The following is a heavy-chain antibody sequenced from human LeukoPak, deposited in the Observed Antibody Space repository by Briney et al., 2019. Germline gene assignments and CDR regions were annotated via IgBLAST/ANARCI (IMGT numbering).Heavy chain of an antibody. CDR2: INAGNGNT. Sequence: ASVKVSCKASGYTFTSYAMHWVRQAPGQRLEWMGWINAGNGNTKYSQKFQGRVTITRDTSASTAYMELSSLRSEDTAVYYCAREAGKWPLGYCSGGSCYSGLSDYGMDAWGKGTTVTVSS. V-gene: IGHV1-3*01. CDR3: AREAGKWPLGYCSGGSCYSGLSDYGMDA. D-gene: IGHD2-15*01. CDR1: GYTFTSYA. J-gene: IGHJ6*04.